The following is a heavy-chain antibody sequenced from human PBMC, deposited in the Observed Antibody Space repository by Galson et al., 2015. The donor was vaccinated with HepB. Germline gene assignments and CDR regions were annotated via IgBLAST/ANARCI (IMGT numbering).Heavy chain of an antibody. Sequence: SVKVSCKASGYTFTSYGISWVRQAPGQGLEWMGWISAYNGNTNYAQKLQGRVTMTTDTSTSTAYMELRSLRSDDTAVHYCAREYVREAKPVFDPWGQGTLVTVSS. CDR2: ISAYNGNT. J-gene: IGHJ5*02. CDR1: GYTFTSYG. V-gene: IGHV1-18*04. CDR3: AREYVREAKPVFDP. D-gene: IGHD1-14*01.